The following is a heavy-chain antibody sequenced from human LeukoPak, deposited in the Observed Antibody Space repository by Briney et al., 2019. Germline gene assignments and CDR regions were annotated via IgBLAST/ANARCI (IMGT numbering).Heavy chain of an antibody. CDR2: IYHSGST. J-gene: IGHJ4*02. V-gene: IGHV4-38-2*02. CDR3: ARDTGIQLWLHYFDY. CDR1: GYSISSGYY. Sequence: PSETLSLTCTVSGYSISSGYYWGWIRQPPGKGQEWIGSIYHSGSTYYNPSLKSRVTISVDTSKNQFSLKLSSVTAADTAVYYCARDTGIQLWLHYFDYWGQGTLVTVSS. D-gene: IGHD5-18*01.